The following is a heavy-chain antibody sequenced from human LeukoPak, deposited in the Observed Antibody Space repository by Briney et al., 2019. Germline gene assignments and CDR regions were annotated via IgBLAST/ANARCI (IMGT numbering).Heavy chain of an antibody. V-gene: IGHV2-26*01. CDR1: GFSLSDARMG. D-gene: IGHD1-26*01. CDR3: ARIGPYRNSKVDAFDI. J-gene: IGHJ3*02. CDR2: IFSNDEK. Sequence: SGPTLVNPXETLTLTCTVSGFSLSDARMGVGWIRQPPGKALEWLAHIFSNDEKSYSTSLKSRLTISKDTSKSQVVLTMTNMDPVDTATYYCARIGPYRNSKVDAFDIWGQGTMVTVSS.